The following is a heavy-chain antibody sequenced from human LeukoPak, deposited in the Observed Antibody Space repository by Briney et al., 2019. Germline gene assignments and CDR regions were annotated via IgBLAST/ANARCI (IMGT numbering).Heavy chain of an antibody. D-gene: IGHD6-19*01. J-gene: IGHJ4*02. CDR2: IRGKAYGGTT. V-gene: IGHV3-49*04. CDR3: TRGGTDWYWGSFGY. CDR1: GFTFSSYE. Sequence: QPGGSLRLSCAASGFTFSSYEMNWVRQAPGKGLEWVGFIRGKAYGGTTEYAASVKGRFTISRDDSKSTAYLQIDSLKTADTAVYYCTRGGTDWYWGSFGYWGQGALVTVSS.